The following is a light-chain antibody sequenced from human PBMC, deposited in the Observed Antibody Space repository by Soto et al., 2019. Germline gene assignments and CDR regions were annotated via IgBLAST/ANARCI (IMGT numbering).Light chain of an antibody. J-gene: IGLJ1*01. Sequence: QSVLTQPASVSGSPGQSITISCTGTSSDVGGYNYVAWYQQHPGIAPKLLIYNVSNRPSGVSNRFSGSKSGNTASLTISGLQAEDEADYYCTSYTNRYTYVFGTGPRSPS. CDR1: SSDVGGYNY. V-gene: IGLV2-14*01. CDR2: NVS. CDR3: TSYTNRYTYV.